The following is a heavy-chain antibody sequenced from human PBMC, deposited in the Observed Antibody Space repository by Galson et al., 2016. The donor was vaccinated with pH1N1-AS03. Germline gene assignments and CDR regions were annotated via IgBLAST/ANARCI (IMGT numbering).Heavy chain of an antibody. V-gene: IGHV3-23*01. CDR2: VVTNGDT. J-gene: IGHJ4*02. D-gene: IGHD5-24*01. CDR3: AKDRVYNDAQWVFDC. Sequence: LRLSCAASEFRLTSTAMSWVRQAPGKGLEWVSGVVTNGDTYFADSVKGRFSIARDDSKNTMYLQMDSLGVEDTAIYYCAKDRVYNDAQWVFDCWGQGNPVTVSP. CDR1: EFRLTSTA.